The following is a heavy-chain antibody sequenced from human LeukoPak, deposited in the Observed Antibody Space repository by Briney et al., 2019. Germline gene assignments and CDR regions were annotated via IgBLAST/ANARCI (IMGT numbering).Heavy chain of an antibody. CDR1: GGSFSGYY. V-gene: IGHV4-34*01. CDR2: INHSGST. Sequence: PSETLSLTCAVYGGSFSGYYWSWIRQPPGKGLEWIGEINHSGSTNYNPSLKSRVTISVDTSKNQFSLKLSSVTAADTAVYYCARTLHSSSWYRQYYYMDVWGQGTMVTVSS. J-gene: IGHJ6*03. D-gene: IGHD6-13*01. CDR3: ARTLHSSSWYRQYYYMDV.